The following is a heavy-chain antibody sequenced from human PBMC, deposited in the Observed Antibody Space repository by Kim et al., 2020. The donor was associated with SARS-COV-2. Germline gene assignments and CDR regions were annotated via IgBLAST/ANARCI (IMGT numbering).Heavy chain of an antibody. Sequence: TYYADSVKGRFIISRDKSKNTLYLQMDSLGAEGTAVYYWGEGNGGGLDYWGQGTLVTVSS. D-gene: IGHD3-16*01. CDR3: GEGNGGGLDY. CDR2: T. V-gene: IGHV3-23*01. J-gene: IGHJ4*02.